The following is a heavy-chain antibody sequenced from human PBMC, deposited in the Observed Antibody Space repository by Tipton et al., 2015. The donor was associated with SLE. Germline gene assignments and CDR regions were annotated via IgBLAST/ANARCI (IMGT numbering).Heavy chain of an antibody. CDR2: IWYDGSNK. V-gene: IGHV3-33*01. D-gene: IGHD4-17*01. Sequence: SLRLSCAASGFTFSSYGMHWVRQAPGKGLEGVAVIWYDGSNKYYADSVKGRFTISRDNSKNTLYLQMNSLRAEDTAVYYCARDPLTTVTSPPFDYWGQGTLVTVSS. J-gene: IGHJ4*02. CDR1: GFTFSSYG. CDR3: ARDPLTTVTSPPFDY.